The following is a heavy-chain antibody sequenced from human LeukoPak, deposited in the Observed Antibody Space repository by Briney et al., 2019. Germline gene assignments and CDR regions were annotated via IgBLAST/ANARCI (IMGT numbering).Heavy chain of an antibody. V-gene: IGHV3-48*04. Sequence: PGGSLRLSCAASGFTFSIYTMNWVRQSPGKGLEWLSYISSGSNTIYYADSVKGRFTISRDNAKNSLYLEMNSLRADDTALYYCAKGNWGNPFDIWGQGTMVTVFS. CDR2: ISSGSNTI. J-gene: IGHJ3*02. CDR3: AKGNWGNPFDI. D-gene: IGHD7-27*01. CDR1: GFTFSIYT.